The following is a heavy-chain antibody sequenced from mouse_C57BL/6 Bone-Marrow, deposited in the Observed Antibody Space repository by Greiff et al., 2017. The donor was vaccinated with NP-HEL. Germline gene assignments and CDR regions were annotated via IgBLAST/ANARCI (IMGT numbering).Heavy chain of an antibody. Sequence: QVQLQQSGAELVRPGASVTLSCKASGYTFTDYEMHWVKQTPVNGLEWIGAIDPETGGTAYNQKFKGKAILTADKSSSTAYMELRSLTSEDSAVYYCTRSGNYSNYGFAYWGQGTLVTVSA. CDR1: GYTFTDYE. V-gene: IGHV1-15*01. J-gene: IGHJ3*01. D-gene: IGHD2-5*01. CDR3: TRSGNYSNYGFAY. CDR2: IDPETGGT.